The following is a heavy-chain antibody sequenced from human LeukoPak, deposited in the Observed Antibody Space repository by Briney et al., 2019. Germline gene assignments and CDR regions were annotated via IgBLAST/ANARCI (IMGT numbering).Heavy chain of an antibody. D-gene: IGHD2-2*01. Sequence: GGSLRVSCAASGFTFSSYAMSWVRQAPGKGLEWVSAISGSGGSTYYADSVKGRFTISRDNSKNTLYLQMNSLRAEDTAVYYCAKVGGYCSSTSSYSLGLDYWGQGTLVTVSS. CDR3: AKVGGYCSSTSSYSLGLDY. CDR1: GFTFSSYA. CDR2: ISGSGGST. V-gene: IGHV3-23*01. J-gene: IGHJ4*02.